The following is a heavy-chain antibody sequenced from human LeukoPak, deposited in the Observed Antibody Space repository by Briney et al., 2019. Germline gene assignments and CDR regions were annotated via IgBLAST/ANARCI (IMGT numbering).Heavy chain of an antibody. CDR3: ARYFDWDDAFDI. J-gene: IGHJ3*02. CDR1: GYTFTGYH. D-gene: IGHD3-9*01. CDR2: INPNSGGT. Sequence: ASVKVSCKASGYTFTGYHVHWVRQAPGQGLEWMGWINPNSGGTNYAQKFQGRVTMTRDTSISTAYMELSRLRSDDTAVYYRARYFDWDDAFDIWGQGTMVTVSS. V-gene: IGHV1-2*02.